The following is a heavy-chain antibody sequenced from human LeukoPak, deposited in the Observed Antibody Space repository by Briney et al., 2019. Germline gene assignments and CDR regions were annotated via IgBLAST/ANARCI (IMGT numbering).Heavy chain of an antibody. D-gene: IGHD3-9*01. Sequence: GGSLRLSCTASGFTFNSYSMNWVRQAPGKGLEWVSSTSSSSSYIYYADSVKGRFTISRDNAKKSLYLQMNRLRHEDTAVYFCARADTSDILTGYSDYWGQGTLVTVSS. CDR1: GFTFNSYS. CDR3: ARADTSDILTGYSDY. J-gene: IGHJ4*02. CDR2: TSSSSSYI. V-gene: IGHV3-21*01.